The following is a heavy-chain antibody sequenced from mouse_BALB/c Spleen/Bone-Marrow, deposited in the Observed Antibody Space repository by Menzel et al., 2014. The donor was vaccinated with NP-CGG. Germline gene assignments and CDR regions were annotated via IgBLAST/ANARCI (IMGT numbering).Heavy chain of an antibody. CDR2: IWAGGST. CDR1: GFSLTSYG. J-gene: IGHJ4*01. Sequence: VQLQESGPGLVAPSQSLSITCTVSGFSLTSYGVHWVRQPPGKGLEWLGVIWAGGSTNYNSALMSRLSISKDNSKSQVFLKMNSLQTDDTAMYYCARGLLRYFAMDYWGQGTSVTVSS. CDR3: ARGLLRYFAMDY. D-gene: IGHD1-1*01. V-gene: IGHV2-9*02.